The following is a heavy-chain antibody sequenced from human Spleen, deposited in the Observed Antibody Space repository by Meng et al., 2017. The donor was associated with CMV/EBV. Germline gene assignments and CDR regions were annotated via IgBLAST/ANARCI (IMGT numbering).Heavy chain of an antibody. CDR3: AIGYFDWSAFDY. V-gene: IGHV4-34*01. CDR1: GGSFSSYY. J-gene: IGHJ4*02. Sequence: QVQLQQWGAGLLKPSETLSLTCAVYGGSFSSYYWSWIRQPPGKGLEWIGEINHSGSTNYNPSLKSRVTISVDTSKNQFSLKLSSVTAADTAVYYCAIGYFDWSAFDYWGQGTLVTVSS. CDR2: INHSGST. D-gene: IGHD3-9*01.